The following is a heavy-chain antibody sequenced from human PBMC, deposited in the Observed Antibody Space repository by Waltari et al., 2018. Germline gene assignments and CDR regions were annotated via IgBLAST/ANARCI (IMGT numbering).Heavy chain of an antibody. D-gene: IGHD5-18*01. CDR1: GFAFSSYW. CDR3: SRSPAGYSRSDY. CDR2: SDNDGSGT. J-gene: IGHJ4*02. V-gene: IGHV3-74*01. Sequence: EVRLEESGGGLVQPGGSLRLSCAASGFAFSSYWMHWVRKAPGKGLVCVLVSDNDGSGTPYADSVMGRFTISRDNAKHTVYLEMNSLRAEDTAVYYCSRSPAGYSRSDYWCQGTLVTVSS.